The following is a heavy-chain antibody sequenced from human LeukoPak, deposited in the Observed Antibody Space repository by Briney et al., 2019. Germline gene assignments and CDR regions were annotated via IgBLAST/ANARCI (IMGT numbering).Heavy chain of an antibody. Sequence: GGSLRLSCEASGFTFGSHAMYWVRQAPGKGLEWVAGIFGSGGSPHYADPVKGRSTISRGNSRNTVYLQINSLRAEDTAVYYCGKTTVGYSSGQKPAWPVDYWGQGTLVTVSS. V-gene: IGHV3-23*01. CDR1: GFTFGSHA. CDR3: GKTTVGYSSGQKPAWPVDY. J-gene: IGHJ4*02. CDR2: IFGSGGSP. D-gene: IGHD5-18*01.